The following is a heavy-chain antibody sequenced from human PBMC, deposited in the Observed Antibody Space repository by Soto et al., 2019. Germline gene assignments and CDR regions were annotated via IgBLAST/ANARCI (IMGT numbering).Heavy chain of an antibody. V-gene: IGHV1-3*04. CDR1: GYTFPRHD. CDR2: INIDKGTT. CDR3: ARDNEEHDFWSGRPYFGMDV. D-gene: IGHD3-3*01. J-gene: IGHJ6*02. Sequence: HVQLLQSGAEVKKPGASVRLSCRASGYTFPRHDIHWVRQAPGQRPEWMGWINIDKGTTEYSQTLQGRLIITRDTSPTTAYMELRSLTHEDTATYYCARDNEEHDFWSGRPYFGMDVWGQGTTVIVSS.